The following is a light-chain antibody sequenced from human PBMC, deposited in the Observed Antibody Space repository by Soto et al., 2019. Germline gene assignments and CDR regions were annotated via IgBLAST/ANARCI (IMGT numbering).Light chain of an antibody. J-gene: IGLJ3*02. Sequence: QSALTQPPSASGSPGQSVTISCTGTSSDVGAYKYVSWYQQYPGKAPKLMIYEVTKRPSGVPDRVSGSKSGNTASLTVSGFQAEDEADYYCTSYVGNDIWVFGGGTKVTVL. CDR2: EVT. CDR1: SSDVGAYKY. V-gene: IGLV2-8*01. CDR3: TSYVGNDIWV.